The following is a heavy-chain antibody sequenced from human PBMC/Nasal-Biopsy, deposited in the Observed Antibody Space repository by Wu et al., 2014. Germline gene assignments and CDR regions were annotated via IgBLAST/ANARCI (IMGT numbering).Heavy chain of an antibody. Sequence: ALVKPTQTLTLTCTFSGFSLSTSGMCVSWIRQPPGKALEWLALIDWDDDKYYSTSLKTRLTISKDTSKNQVVLTMTNMDPVDTATYYCARIPGIAVAGTFGGFDYWGQGTLVTVSS. CDR2: IDWDDDK. CDR1: GFSLSTSGMC. D-gene: IGHD6-19*01. CDR3: ARIPGIAVAGTFGGFDY. J-gene: IGHJ4*02. V-gene: IGHV2-70*01.